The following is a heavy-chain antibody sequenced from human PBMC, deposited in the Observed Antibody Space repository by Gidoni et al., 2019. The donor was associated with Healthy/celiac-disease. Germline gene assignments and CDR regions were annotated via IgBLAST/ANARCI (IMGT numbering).Heavy chain of an antibody. Sequence: QLQLQESGPGLVKPSETLSLTCTVSGCSISSSSYYWGWIRQPPGKGLEWIGSIYYSGSTYYNPSLKSRVTISVDTSKNQFSLKLSSVTAADTAVYYCARHVPRQQLDPYAFDIWGQGTMVTVSS. J-gene: IGHJ3*02. V-gene: IGHV4-39*01. D-gene: IGHD6-13*01. CDR2: IYYSGST. CDR1: GCSISSSSYY. CDR3: ARHVPRQQLDPYAFDI.